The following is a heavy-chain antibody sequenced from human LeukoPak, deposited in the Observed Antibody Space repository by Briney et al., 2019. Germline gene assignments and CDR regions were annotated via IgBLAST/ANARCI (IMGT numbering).Heavy chain of an antibody. Sequence: SSETLSLTCTVSGGSISSYYWSWIRQPPGKGLEWIGYIYNSGSTNYNPSLKSPVTISVDTSKNQFSLKLSSVTAADTAVYYCARDRYYYDSSASPFDYWGQGTLVTVSS. J-gene: IGHJ4*02. D-gene: IGHD3-22*01. CDR2: IYNSGST. CDR3: ARDRYYYDSSASPFDY. V-gene: IGHV4-59*01. CDR1: GGSISSYY.